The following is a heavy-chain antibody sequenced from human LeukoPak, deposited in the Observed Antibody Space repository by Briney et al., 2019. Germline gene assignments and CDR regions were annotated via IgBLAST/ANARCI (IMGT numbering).Heavy chain of an antibody. CDR1: GDSITSYY. J-gene: IGHJ3*02. V-gene: IGHV4-59*01. Sequence: PSETLSLTCTVSGDSITSYYWSWIRQPPGKGLEWIGYIYYSGSTNYNPSLKSRVTISVDTSKNQFSLKLSSVTAADTAVYYCASHYYDILTGYYFDAFDIWGQGTMVTVSS. CDR3: ASHYYDILTGYYFDAFDI. CDR2: IYYSGST. D-gene: IGHD3-9*01.